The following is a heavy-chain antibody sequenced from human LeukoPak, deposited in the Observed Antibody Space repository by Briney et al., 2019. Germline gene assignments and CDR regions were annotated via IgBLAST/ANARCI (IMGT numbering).Heavy chain of an antibody. J-gene: IGHJ5*02. CDR1: AGSLSTYY. V-gene: IGHV4-34*01. CDR2: INHSAST. CDR3: TSPWFDP. Sequence: SESLSLACALYAGSLSTYYCGWVRQPPGRGPVWIGEINHSASTNDNPSLKSRVTISIDMSKNQFSLKLTSVTAADTAVYDCTSPWFDPWGQGTLVTVSS.